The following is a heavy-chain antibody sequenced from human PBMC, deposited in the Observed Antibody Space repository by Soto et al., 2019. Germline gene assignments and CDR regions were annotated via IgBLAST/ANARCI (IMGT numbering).Heavy chain of an antibody. J-gene: IGHJ4*02. CDR1: GFTFSSYA. D-gene: IGHD3-22*01. V-gene: IGHV3-23*01. CDR2: ISGSGGST. Sequence: GGSLRLSCAASGFTFSSYAMSWVRQAPGKGLEWVSAISGSGGSTYYADSVKGRFTISRGNSKNTPYLQMNSLRAEDTAVYYCASYYDSSAPLGFLCDWGQGTLVTVSS. CDR3: ASYYDSSAPLGFLCD.